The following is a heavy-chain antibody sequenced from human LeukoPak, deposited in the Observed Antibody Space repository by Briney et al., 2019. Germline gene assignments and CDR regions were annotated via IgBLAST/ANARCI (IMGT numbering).Heavy chain of an antibody. CDR3: EAELVVITTSEYFDY. J-gene: IGHJ4*02. CDR1: GFTFDDYG. D-gene: IGHD3-22*01. CDR2: ISGSGGST. Sequence: PGGSLRLSCAASGFTFDDYGMSWVRQAPGKGLEWVSAISGSGGSTYYADSVKGRFTISRDNSKNTLYLQMNSLRAEDTAVYYCEAELVVITTSEYFDYWGQGTLVTVSS. V-gene: IGHV3-23*01.